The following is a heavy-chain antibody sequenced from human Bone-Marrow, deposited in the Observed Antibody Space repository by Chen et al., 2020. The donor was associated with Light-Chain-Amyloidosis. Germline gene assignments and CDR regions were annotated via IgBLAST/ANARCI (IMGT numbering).Heavy chain of an antibody. CDR3: PCKGGYFDF. CDR2: VSGSTVST. V-gene: IGHV3-23*04. Sequence: EVQLVESGGGLVQPGGYLRRSCATAGFNFGSFGMSWVGQAPGKGLEWVSTVSGSTVSTYYAGSVKCRFIISRDNSKSTLYLQMNSLRAGDTAVYFCPCKGGYFDFWGQGSLVTVSS. CDR1: GFNFGSFG. D-gene: IGHD3-10*01. J-gene: IGHJ4*02.